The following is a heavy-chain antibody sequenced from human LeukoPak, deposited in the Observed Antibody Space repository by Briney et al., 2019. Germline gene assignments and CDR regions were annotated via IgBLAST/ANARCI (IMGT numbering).Heavy chain of an antibody. CDR1: GDSISNADYY. J-gene: IGHJ4*02. V-gene: IGHV4-61*08. CDR2: IYYSGST. Sequence: SETLSLTCTVSGDSISNADYYWGWIRRPPGKGLEWIGYIYYSGSTNYNPSLKSRVTISVDTSKNQFSLKLSSVTAADTAVYYCARVRPGYCSGGSCPPPDYWGQGTLVTVSS. D-gene: IGHD2-15*01. CDR3: ARVRPGYCSGGSCPPPDY.